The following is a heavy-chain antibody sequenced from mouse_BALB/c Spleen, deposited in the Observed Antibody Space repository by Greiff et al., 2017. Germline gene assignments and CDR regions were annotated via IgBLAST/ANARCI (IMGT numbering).Heavy chain of an antibody. V-gene: IGHV1-54*01. D-gene: IGHD2-1*01. CDR1: GYAFTNYL. CDR2: INPGSGGT. Sequence: QVQLKQSGAELVRPGTSVKVSCKASGYAFTNYLIEWVKQRPGQGLEWIGVINPGSGGTNYNEKIKGKATLTADKSSSTAYMQLSSLTSDDSAVYFCARHGNYAMDYWGQGTSVTVSS. J-gene: IGHJ4*01. CDR3: ARHGNYAMDY.